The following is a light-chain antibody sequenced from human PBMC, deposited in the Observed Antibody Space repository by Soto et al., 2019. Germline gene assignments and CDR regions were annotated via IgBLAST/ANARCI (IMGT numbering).Light chain of an antibody. CDR1: SSNIGSNY. J-gene: IGLJ2*01. Sequence: QSVLTQPPSASGTPGRRVTISCSGSSSNIGSNYVYWYQQLPGTAPKLLIYRNNQRPSGVADRFSGSKSGTSASLAISGLRSEDEADYSCAAWDDSLSGTVFGGGTTLTV. CDR2: RNN. CDR3: AAWDDSLSGTV. V-gene: IGLV1-47*02.